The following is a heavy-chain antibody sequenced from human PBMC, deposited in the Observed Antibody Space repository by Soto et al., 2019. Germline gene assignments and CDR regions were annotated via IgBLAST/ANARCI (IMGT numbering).Heavy chain of an antibody. D-gene: IGHD2-2*01. CDR3: AKGAVPAAYYYMDV. Sequence: SETLSLTCTVSGGSISSYYWSWIRQPPGKGLEWIGYIYYSGSTNYNPSLKSRVTISVDTSKNQFSLKLSSVTAADTAVYYCAKGAVPAAYYYMDVWGKGTTVTVSS. CDR2: IYYSGST. CDR1: GGSISSYY. J-gene: IGHJ6*03. V-gene: IGHV4-59*01.